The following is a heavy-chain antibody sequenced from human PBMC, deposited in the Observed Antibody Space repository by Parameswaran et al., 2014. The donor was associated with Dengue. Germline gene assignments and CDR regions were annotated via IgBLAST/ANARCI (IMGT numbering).Heavy chain of an antibody. Sequence: WIRQPPGKGLEWVAVISYDGSNKYYADSVKGRFTISRDNSKNTLYLQMNSLRAEDTAVYYCARDNPALSFDYWGQGTLVTVSS. CDR2: ISYDGSNK. V-gene: IGHV3-30-3*01. CDR3: ARDNPALSFDY. J-gene: IGHJ4*02.